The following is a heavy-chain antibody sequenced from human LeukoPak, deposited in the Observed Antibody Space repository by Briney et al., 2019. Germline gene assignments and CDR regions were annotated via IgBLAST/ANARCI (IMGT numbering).Heavy chain of an antibody. CDR1: GGSISSSSYY. V-gene: IGHV4-39*01. Sequence: SETLSLTCTVSGGSISSSSYYWGWIRQPPGKGLEWIGSIYYSGSTYYNPSLKSRVTISVDTSKSQFSLKLSSVTAADTAVYYCARLRAVAGKGNWFDPWGQGTLVTVSS. CDR3: ARLRAVAGKGNWFDP. J-gene: IGHJ5*02. CDR2: IYYSGST. D-gene: IGHD6-19*01.